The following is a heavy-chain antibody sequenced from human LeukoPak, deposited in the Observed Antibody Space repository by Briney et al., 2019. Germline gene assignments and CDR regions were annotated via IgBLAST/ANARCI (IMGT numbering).Heavy chain of an antibody. J-gene: IGHJ4*02. V-gene: IGHV4-59*01. CDR1: GGSISSYY. CDR2: LFYSGST. CDR3: ATVAVIRGVTYFDY. Sequence: PPETLSLTCTVSGGSISSYYWSWIRQPPGKGLEWIAYLFYSGSTDYNPSLESRVAISVDTSENQFSLKLRSVTAADTAVYYCATVAVIRGVTYFDYWGQGTLVTVSS. D-gene: IGHD3-10*01.